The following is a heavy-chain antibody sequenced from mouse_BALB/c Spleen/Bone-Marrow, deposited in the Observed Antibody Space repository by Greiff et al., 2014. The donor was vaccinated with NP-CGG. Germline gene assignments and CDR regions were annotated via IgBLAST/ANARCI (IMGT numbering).Heavy chain of an antibody. Sequence: LQQPGSELVRPGASVKLSCKASGYTFTSYWMHWVKQRPGQGLEWIGNIYPGSGSTNYDEKFKSKATLTVDTSSSTAYMRLSSLTSEDSAVYSCTRGGVYYDYDGAWFAYWGQGTLVTVSA. D-gene: IGHD2-4*01. CDR1: GYTFTSYW. CDR3: TRGGVYYDYDGAWFAY. J-gene: IGHJ3*01. CDR2: IYPGSGST. V-gene: IGHV1S22*01.